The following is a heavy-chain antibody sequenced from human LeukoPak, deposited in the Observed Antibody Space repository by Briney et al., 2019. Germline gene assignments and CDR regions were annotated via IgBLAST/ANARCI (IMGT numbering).Heavy chain of an antibody. CDR3: ARDRLPYYHDSSGFPDY. V-gene: IGHV3-7*01. D-gene: IGHD3-22*01. J-gene: IGHJ4*02. Sequence: GSLRLSCAASGFTFSSYWMSWVRQAPGKGLEWVANIKQDGSEKYYVDSVKGRFTISRDNAKNSLYLQMNSLRAEDTAVYYCARDRLPYYHDSSGFPDYWGQGTLVTVSS. CDR2: IKQDGSEK. CDR1: GFTFSSYW.